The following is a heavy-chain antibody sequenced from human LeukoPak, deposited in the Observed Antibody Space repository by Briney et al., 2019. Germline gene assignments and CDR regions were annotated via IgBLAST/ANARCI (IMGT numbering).Heavy chain of an antibody. J-gene: IGHJ5*02. CDR3: AREDSHSSGYFNWFDP. Sequence: SVKVSCKASGGTLSSYAISWVRQAPGQGLEWMGGIIPIFGTANYAQKFQGRVTITADESTSTAYMELSSLRSEDTAVYYCAREDSHSSGYFNWFDPWGQGTLVTVSS. V-gene: IGHV1-69*13. CDR2: IIPIFGTA. D-gene: IGHD3-22*01. CDR1: GGTLSSYA.